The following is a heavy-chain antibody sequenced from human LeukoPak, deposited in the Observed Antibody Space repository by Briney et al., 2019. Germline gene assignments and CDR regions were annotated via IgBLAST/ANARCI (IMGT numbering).Heavy chain of an antibody. CDR1: GGSFSGYY. J-gene: IGHJ4*02. CDR2: INHSGST. CDR3: ARGRITMVRGVIHY. Sequence: PSETLSLTCAVCGGSFSGYYWSWIRQPPGKGLEWIGEINHSGSTNYNPSLKSRVTISVDTSKNQFSLKLSSVTAADTAVYYCARGRITMVRGVIHYWGQGTLVTVSS. V-gene: IGHV4-34*01. D-gene: IGHD3-10*01.